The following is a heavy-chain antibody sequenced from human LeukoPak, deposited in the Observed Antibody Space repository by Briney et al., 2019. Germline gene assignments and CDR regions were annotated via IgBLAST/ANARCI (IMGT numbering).Heavy chain of an antibody. J-gene: IGHJ4*02. D-gene: IGHD1-26*01. CDR1: GFTFSSFE. V-gene: IGHV3-48*03. CDR2: ISSSGTTI. Sequence: PGGSLRLSCAASGFTFSSFEMNWVRQAPGKGLEWVSYISSSGTTIYYADSVRGRFTFSRDNAKNSLYLQMNSLRAEDTAVYYCARVRGTYYFDYWGQGTLVTVSS. CDR3: ARVRGTYYFDY.